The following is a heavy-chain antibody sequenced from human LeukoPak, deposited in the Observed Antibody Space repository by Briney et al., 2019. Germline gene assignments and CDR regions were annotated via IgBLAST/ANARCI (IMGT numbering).Heavy chain of an antibody. V-gene: IGHV3-7*01. Sequence: PGGSLRLSCAASGFTFSSYWMSWVRQAPGKGLEWVANIKQDGSEKYYVDSVKGRFTISRDNAKNSLYLQMNSLRAEDTAVYYCARDRGGVTPRFDYRGQGTLVTVSS. CDR3: ARDRGGVTPRFDY. CDR2: IKQDGSEK. J-gene: IGHJ4*02. D-gene: IGHD3-16*01. CDR1: GFTFSSYW.